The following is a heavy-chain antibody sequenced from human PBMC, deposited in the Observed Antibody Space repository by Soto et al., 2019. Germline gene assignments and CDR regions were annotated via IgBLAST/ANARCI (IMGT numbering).Heavy chain of an antibody. CDR1: RGSPSSRSIH. CDR3: ARLGAYYQSLDP. Sequence: AEPRAVTWTGSRGSPSSRSIHWGWIRQPPGKGLEWIGSIYYSGSTYYNPSLQSRVTISLETSKSQFSLRLTSVTAADTAVYYCARLGAYYQSLDPWGPGTLVTVSS. V-gene: IGHV4-39*07. J-gene: IGHJ5*02. D-gene: IGHD3-22*01. CDR2: IYYSGST.